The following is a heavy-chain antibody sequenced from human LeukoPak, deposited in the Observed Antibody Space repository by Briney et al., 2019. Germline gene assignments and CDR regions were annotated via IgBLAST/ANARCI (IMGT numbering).Heavy chain of an antibody. D-gene: IGHD7-27*01. CDR1: GYTFTIYD. V-gene: IGHV1-8*01. J-gene: IGHJ4*02. CDR2: MNPNSGNT. CDR3: AHIMGSGDEADY. Sequence: ASVKVSFKASGYTFTIYDINWGRQATGQGLEWMGWMNPNSGNTGYAQKFQGRVTMTRNTSISTAYMELSSLRSEDTAVYYCAHIMGSGDEADYWGQGTLVTVSS.